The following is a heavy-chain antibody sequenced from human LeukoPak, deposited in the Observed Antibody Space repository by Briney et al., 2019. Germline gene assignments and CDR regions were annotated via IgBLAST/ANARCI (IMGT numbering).Heavy chain of an antibody. CDR2: ISGSGGST. Sequence: PGGSLRLSCAASGFTFSSYAMSGVRQAPGKGLEWVSAISGSGGSTYYADSVKGRFTISRDNSKNTLYLQMNSLRAEDTAVYYCAKEGVQSDSSGCSASYFDYWGQGTLVTVSS. V-gene: IGHV3-23*01. CDR1: GFTFSSYA. D-gene: IGHD3-22*01. J-gene: IGHJ4*02. CDR3: AKEGVQSDSSGCSASYFDY.